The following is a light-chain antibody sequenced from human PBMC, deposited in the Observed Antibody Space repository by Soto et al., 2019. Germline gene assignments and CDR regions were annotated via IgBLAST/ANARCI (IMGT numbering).Light chain of an antibody. CDR3: QQYYITPPT. J-gene: IGKJ2*01. CDR1: QSVLYSSNNKNY. V-gene: IGKV4-1*01. CDR2: WAS. Sequence: DIVMTQSPDSLAVSLGERATINCKSCQSVLYSSNNKNYLAWYQQNPGPPPKLLIYWASTRESGVPDRFSGSGSGTDYTLTISSLQAEDVAVYHCQQYYITPPTFGQGTKLEIK.